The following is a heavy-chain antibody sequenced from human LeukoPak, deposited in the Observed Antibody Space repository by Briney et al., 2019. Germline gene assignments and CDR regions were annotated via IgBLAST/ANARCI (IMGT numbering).Heavy chain of an antibody. Sequence: SETLSLTCTVSGGSISNHYWSWIRQPPGKGLEWIEYIYTSGSTNYNPSLKSRVTISVDTSKNQFSLKLSSVTAADTAVYYCARSEIAARRAAFDIWGQGTMVTVSS. CDR1: GGSISNHY. V-gene: IGHV4-4*09. CDR2: IYTSGST. D-gene: IGHD6-6*01. J-gene: IGHJ3*02. CDR3: ARSEIAARRAAFDI.